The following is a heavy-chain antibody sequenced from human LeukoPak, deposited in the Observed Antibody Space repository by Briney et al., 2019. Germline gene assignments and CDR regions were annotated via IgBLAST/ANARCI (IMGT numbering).Heavy chain of an antibody. J-gene: IGHJ4*02. Sequence: GASVTVSCKASGGTFSSYAISWVRQAPGQGLEWMGGIIPIFGTANYAQKFQGRVTITADESTSTAYMELSSLRSEDTAVYYCASWYYYDSSGYSKDNWGQGTLVTVSS. CDR3: ASWYYYDSSGYSKDN. CDR1: GGTFSSYA. V-gene: IGHV1-69*13. D-gene: IGHD3-22*01. CDR2: IIPIFGTA.